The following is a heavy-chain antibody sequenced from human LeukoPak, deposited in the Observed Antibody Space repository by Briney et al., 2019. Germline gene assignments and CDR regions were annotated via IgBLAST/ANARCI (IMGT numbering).Heavy chain of an antibody. D-gene: IGHD3-10*01. J-gene: IGHJ3*02. CDR1: GFTFSDYY. V-gene: IGHV3-11*01. Sequence: PGGSLRLSCAASGFTFSDYYMSWIRQAPGKGLEWVSYISSSGSTIYYADSVKGRFTISRDNAKNSLFLQMNSLRAEDTAVYYCARGDYYGSGSYYHDAFDIWGQGTMVTVSS. CDR3: ARGDYYGSGSYYHDAFDI. CDR2: ISSSGSTI.